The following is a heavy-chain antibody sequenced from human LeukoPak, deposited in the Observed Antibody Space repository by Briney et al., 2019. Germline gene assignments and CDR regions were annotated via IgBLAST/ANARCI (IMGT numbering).Heavy chain of an antibody. J-gene: IGHJ4*02. D-gene: IGHD6-13*01. CDR3: AKTGYSSSWYGGGFDY. CDR2: INPSGGST. Sequence: GASVKVSCKASGYTFTSYYMHRVRQAPGQGLEWMGIINPSGGSTSYAQKFQGRVTMTRDTSTSTVYMELSSLRSEDTAVYYCAKTGYSSSWYGGGFDYWGQGTLVTVSS. CDR1: GYTFTSYY. V-gene: IGHV1-46*01.